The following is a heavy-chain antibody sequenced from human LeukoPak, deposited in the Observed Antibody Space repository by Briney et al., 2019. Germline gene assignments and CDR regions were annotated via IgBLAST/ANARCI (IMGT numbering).Heavy chain of an antibody. D-gene: IGHD6-13*01. J-gene: IGHJ4*02. CDR3: ARGLGSSSWYRYYFDY. V-gene: IGHV4-34*01. CDR1: GGSFSGYY. CDR2: INHSGGT. Sequence: SETLSLTCAVYGGSFSGYYWSWIRQPPGKGLEWIGEINHSGGTNYNPSLKCRVAISVDTSKNQFSLKRSSVTAADTAVYYCARGLGSSSWYRYYFDYWGQGTLVTVSS.